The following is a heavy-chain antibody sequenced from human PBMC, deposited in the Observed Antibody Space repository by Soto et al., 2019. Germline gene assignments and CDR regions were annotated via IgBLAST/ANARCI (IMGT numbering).Heavy chain of an antibody. CDR2: IGTAGDT. Sequence: GGSLRLSCAASGFTFSSYDMHWVRQATGKGLEWVSAIGTAGDTYYPGSVKGRFTISRENAKNSLYLQMNSLRAEDTAVYYCARDTPLWFGDYYGMDVWGQGTTVTVSS. D-gene: IGHD3-10*01. J-gene: IGHJ6*02. V-gene: IGHV3-13*01. CDR3: ARDTPLWFGDYYGMDV. CDR1: GFTFSSYD.